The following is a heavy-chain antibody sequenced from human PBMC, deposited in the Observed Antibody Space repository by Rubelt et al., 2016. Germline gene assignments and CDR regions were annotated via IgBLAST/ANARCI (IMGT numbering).Heavy chain of an antibody. Sequence: QVQLVQSGAEVKKPGASVKVSCKASGYTFTTYGISWVRQAPGQGLEWMGWISTYNGNTNYAQKLPGRVTMTTDTSTSTAYMELRSLRSDDTAVYYCARVMMTFGGVIEVGWFDPWGQGTLVTVSS. CDR1: GYTFTTYG. V-gene: IGHV1-18*01. D-gene: IGHD3-16*02. CDR3: ARVMMTFGGVIEVGWFDP. J-gene: IGHJ5*02. CDR2: ISTYNGNT.